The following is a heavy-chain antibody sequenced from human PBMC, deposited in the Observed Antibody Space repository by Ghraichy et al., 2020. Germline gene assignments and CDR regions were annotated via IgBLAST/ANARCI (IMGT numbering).Heavy chain of an antibody. CDR3: AREAWGGQTAFDY. D-gene: IGHD2-21*02. J-gene: IGHJ4*02. V-gene: IGHV3-74*01. CDR1: GFTFSSYW. CDR2: INSDGSST. Sequence: GGYLRLSCAASGFTFSSYWMHWVRQAPGKGLVWVSRINSDGSSTSYADSVKGRFTISRDNAKNTQYLQMNSLRAEDTAMYYCAREAWGGQTAFDYWGQGTLVTVSS.